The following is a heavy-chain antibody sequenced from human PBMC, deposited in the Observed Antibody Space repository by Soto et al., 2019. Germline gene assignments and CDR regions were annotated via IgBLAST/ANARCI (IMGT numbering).Heavy chain of an antibody. CDR2: FNPHSGSA. V-gene: IGHV1-46*01. D-gene: IGHD2-21*02. J-gene: IGHJ4*02. CDR1: GYTFTSYY. CDR3: ASPGVVVTAILVF. Sequence: QVQLVPAGAEVKKAGASVKISCKASGYTFTSYYIHWVRQAPGQEPEWMGIFNPHSGSANYAQKVRGRVTMTRDTSTSTAYMELSGLRSEDTAVYYCASPGVVVTAILVFWGQGTLVTVSS.